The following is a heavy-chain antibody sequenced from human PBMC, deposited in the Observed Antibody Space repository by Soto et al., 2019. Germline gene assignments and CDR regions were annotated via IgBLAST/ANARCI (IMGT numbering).Heavy chain of an antibody. J-gene: IGHJ5*02. CDR1: GGSISSYY. V-gene: IGHV4-59*01. CDR2: IYYSGST. Sequence: PSETLSLTCTVSGGSISSYYWSWIRQPPGKGLEWIGYIYYSGSTNYNPSLKSRVTISVDTSKNQFSLKLSSVTAADTAVYYCARGALRYFDWLDFAVNWFDPWGQGTLVTVSS. CDR3: ARGALRYFDWLDFAVNWFDP. D-gene: IGHD3-9*01.